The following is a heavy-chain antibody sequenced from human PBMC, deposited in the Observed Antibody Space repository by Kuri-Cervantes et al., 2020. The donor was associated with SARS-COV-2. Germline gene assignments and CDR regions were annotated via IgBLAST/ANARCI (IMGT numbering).Heavy chain of an antibody. D-gene: IGHD5-12*01. CDR2: ISSSSYI. Sequence: ETLSLTCAASGFTFSSYSMNWVRQAPGKGLEWVSSISSSSYIYYADSVKGRFTISRDNAKNSLYLQMNSLRAEDTAVYYCARAQRGLMVALDYWGQGTLVTVSS. CDR1: GFTFSSYS. V-gene: IGHV3-21*01. CDR3: ARAQRGLMVALDY. J-gene: IGHJ4*02.